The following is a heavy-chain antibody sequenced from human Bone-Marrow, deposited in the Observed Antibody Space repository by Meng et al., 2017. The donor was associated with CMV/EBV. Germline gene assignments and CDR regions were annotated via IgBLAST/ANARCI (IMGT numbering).Heavy chain of an antibody. Sequence: GESLKISCAASGFTFSNSDMNWVRQAPGKGLEWVSSISGSNSHIYYADSVKGRFTISRDNAKNSLHLQMSSLRAEDTAMYYCARGLGDSGSDNYFDYWGQGILVTVSS. D-gene: IGHD5-12*01. CDR1: GFTFSNSD. J-gene: IGHJ4*02. CDR2: ISGSNSHI. V-gene: IGHV3-21*01. CDR3: ARGLGDSGSDNYFDY.